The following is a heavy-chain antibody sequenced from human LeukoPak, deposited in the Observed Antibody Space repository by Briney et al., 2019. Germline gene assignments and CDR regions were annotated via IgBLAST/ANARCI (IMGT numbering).Heavy chain of an antibody. D-gene: IGHD6-25*01. CDR1: GYTFTSYG. CDR3: ARTRADYPGGYQRVRVRFDP. V-gene: IGHV1-18*01. J-gene: IGHJ5*02. CDR2: ISAYNGNT. Sequence: KPGASVNVSCKASGYTFTSYGISWVRQAPGQGLEWMGWISAYNGNTNYAQKLQGRVTMTTDTSTSTAYMELRSLRSDDTAVYYCARTRADYPGGYQRVRVRFDPWGQGTLVTVSS.